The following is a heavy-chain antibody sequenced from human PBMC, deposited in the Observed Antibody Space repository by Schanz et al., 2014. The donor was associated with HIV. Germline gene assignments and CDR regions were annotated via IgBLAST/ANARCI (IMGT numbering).Heavy chain of an antibody. D-gene: IGHD2-15*01. J-gene: IGHJ4*02. CDR1: GFTNAW. Sequence: DVQLVESGGGLVKPGGSLRLSCAASGFTNAWMSWVRQAPGKGLEWVSGISGGGGSTYYTDSVKGRFTISRDNSKNTLYLHMSSLRREDTAVYYCAKDRGYCDGSGCYWGDYWGQGTLVTVSS. V-gene: IGHV3-23*04. CDR2: ISGGGGST. CDR3: AKDRGYCDGSGCYWGDY.